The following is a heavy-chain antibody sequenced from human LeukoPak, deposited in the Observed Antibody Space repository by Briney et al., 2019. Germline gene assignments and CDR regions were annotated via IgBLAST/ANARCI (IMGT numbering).Heavy chain of an antibody. CDR1: GYTFNSYG. CDR3: AREGSVVAANEFDY. Sequence: ASVKVSCKASGYTFNSYGISWVRQAPGQGLEWMGWISACNGNTNYAQKLQGRVTMTTDTSTSPAYMELRSLRSDDTDVYYCAREGSVVAANEFDYWGQGTLVTVSS. V-gene: IGHV1-18*01. D-gene: IGHD2-15*01. J-gene: IGHJ4*02. CDR2: ISACNGNT.